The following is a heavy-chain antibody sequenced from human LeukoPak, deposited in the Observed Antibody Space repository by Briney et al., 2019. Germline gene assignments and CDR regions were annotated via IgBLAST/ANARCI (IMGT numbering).Heavy chain of an antibody. Sequence: GGSLRLSCAASGFTFSSYWMSWVRQAPGKGLEWVANIKQDGSEKYYVDSVKGRFTISRDNAKNSLYLQMNSLRAEDTAVYYCARFDLGMRPGTNGYYFDYWGQGTLVTVSS. CDR1: GFTFSSYW. V-gene: IGHV3-7*01. J-gene: IGHJ4*02. D-gene: IGHD2-8*01. CDR3: ARFDLGMRPGTNGYYFDY. CDR2: IKQDGSEK.